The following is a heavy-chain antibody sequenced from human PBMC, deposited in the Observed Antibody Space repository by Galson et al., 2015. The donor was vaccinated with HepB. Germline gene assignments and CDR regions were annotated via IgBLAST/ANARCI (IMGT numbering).Heavy chain of an antibody. CDR1: GFIFSSYA. V-gene: IGHV3-64*01. CDR2: INANGGST. CDR3: ARAVTPYYDVLTGLDY. J-gene: IGHJ4*02. D-gene: IGHD3-9*01. Sequence: SLRLSCAASGFIFSSYAIHWVRQAPGKGLEYVSGINANGGSTYYANSVKGRFTISRDNSKNTLYLQMGSLRAEDMAVYYCARAVTPYYDVLTGLDYWGQGTLVTVSS.